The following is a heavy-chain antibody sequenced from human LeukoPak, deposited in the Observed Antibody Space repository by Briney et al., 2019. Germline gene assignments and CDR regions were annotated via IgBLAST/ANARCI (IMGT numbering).Heavy chain of an antibody. CDR2: INPSGGST. D-gene: IGHD6-6*01. Sequence: GASVKISCKASGYTFTSYYMHWVRQAPGQGLEWMGIINPSGGSTSYAQKFQGRVTMTRDTSTSTVYMELSSLRSEDTAMYYCVRSRTTYSSSPFDYWAREPCSPSPQ. J-gene: IGHJ4*02. V-gene: IGHV1-46*01. CDR1: GYTFTSYY. CDR3: VRSRTTYSSSPFDY.